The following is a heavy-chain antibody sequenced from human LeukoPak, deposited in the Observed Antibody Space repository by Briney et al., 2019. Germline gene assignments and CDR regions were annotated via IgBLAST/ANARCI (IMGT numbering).Heavy chain of an antibody. Sequence: GRSLRLSCAASGFTFSSYAMHWVRQAPGKGLEWVAVISYDGSNKYYADSVKGRFTISRDNSKNTLYLQMNSLRAEDTAVYYCAILLSPFGEDTFDIWGHGTMVTVSS. CDR3: AILLSPFGEDTFDI. D-gene: IGHD3-10*01. J-gene: IGHJ3*02. CDR1: GFTFSSYA. V-gene: IGHV3-30*04. CDR2: ISYDGSNK.